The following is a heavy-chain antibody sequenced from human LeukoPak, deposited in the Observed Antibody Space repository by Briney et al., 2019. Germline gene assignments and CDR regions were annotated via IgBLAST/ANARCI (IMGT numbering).Heavy chain of an antibody. CDR3: ARDRQAEGDFDY. CDR2: IIPIFGTA. Sequence: ASVKVSCKASGGAFSSYAISWVRQAPGQGLEWMGGIIPIFGTANYAQKFQGRVTITTDESTSTAYMELSSLRSEDTAVYYCARDRQAEGDFDYWGQGTLVTVSS. J-gene: IGHJ4*02. D-gene: IGHD3-16*01. CDR1: GGAFSSYA. V-gene: IGHV1-69*05.